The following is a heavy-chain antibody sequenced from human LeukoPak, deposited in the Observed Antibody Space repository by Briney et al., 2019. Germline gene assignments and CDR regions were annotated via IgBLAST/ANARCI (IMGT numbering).Heavy chain of an antibody. CDR1: GGTFSSYA. CDR3: ARDFGPNGSYYPNWFDP. CDR2: IIPILGIA. J-gene: IGHJ5*02. V-gene: IGHV1-69*04. Sequence: SVKVSCKASGGTFSSYAISWVRQAPGQGLEWMGRIIPILGIANYAQKFQGRVTITADKSTSTAYMELSSLRSEDTAVYYCARDFGPNGSYYPNWFDPWGQGTLVTVSS. D-gene: IGHD1-26*01.